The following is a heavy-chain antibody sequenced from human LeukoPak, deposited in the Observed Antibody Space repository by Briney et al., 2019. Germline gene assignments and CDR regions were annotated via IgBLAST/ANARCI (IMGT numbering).Heavy chain of an antibody. J-gene: IGHJ6*02. Sequence: GGSLRLSCAASGFTFSSYAMHWVRQAPGKGLEWVAVISYDGSNKYYADSVKGRFTISRDNSKNTLYLQMNSLRAEDTAVYYRARGAPVVAATLLYYYYGMDVWGQGTTVTVSS. D-gene: IGHD2-15*01. CDR3: ARGAPVVAATLLYYYYGMDV. V-gene: IGHV3-30-3*01. CDR2: ISYDGSNK. CDR1: GFTFSSYA.